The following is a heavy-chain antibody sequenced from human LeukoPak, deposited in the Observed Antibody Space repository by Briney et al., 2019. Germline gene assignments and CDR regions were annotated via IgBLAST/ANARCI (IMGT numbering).Heavy chain of an antibody. V-gene: IGHV3-53*05. CDR2: IYSDGRT. Sequence: GGSLRLSCAASGFTVSRNYMSWVRQAPGKGLEWVSVIYSDGRTYYEDSVKGRFTISRDNSKNTLYLQMSSLRAEDTAVYYCVSSIVGATHAFDIWGQGTMVTVSS. J-gene: IGHJ3*02. CDR3: VSSIVGATHAFDI. D-gene: IGHD1-26*01. CDR1: GFTVSRNY.